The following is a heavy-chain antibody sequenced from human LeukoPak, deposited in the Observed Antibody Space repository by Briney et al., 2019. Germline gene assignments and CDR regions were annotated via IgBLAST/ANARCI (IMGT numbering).Heavy chain of an antibody. Sequence: GGSLRLSCAASGFTFDDYAMHWVRQAPGKGLEWVSGISWNSGSIGYADSVKGRFTISRDNAKNSLYLQMNSLRAEDMALYYCAKELGTWELKDLAFDIWGQGTMVTVSS. CDR3: AKELGTWELKDLAFDI. D-gene: IGHD1-26*01. V-gene: IGHV3-9*03. CDR2: ISWNSGSI. CDR1: GFTFDDYA. J-gene: IGHJ3*02.